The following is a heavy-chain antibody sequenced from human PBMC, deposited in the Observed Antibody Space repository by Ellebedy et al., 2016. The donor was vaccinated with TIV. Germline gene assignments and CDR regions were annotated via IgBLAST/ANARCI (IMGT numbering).Heavy chain of an antibody. D-gene: IGHD2-2*01. Sequence: GGSLRLSCKASGYTFTSYGISWVRQAPGQGLEWMGWINPNSGGTNYAQKFQGSVTMTRDTSITAAYMELSGLTSDDTALYFCARMRHGTSALDYWGQGTLVTVSS. CDR3: ARMRHGTSALDY. CDR2: INPNSGGT. J-gene: IGHJ4*02. CDR1: GYTFTSYG. V-gene: IGHV1-2*04.